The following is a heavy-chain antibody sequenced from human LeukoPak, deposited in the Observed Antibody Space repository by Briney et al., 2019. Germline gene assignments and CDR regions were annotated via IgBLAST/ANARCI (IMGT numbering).Heavy chain of an antibody. J-gene: IGHJ4*02. CDR1: GFTFSSYW. Sequence: PGGSLRLSCAASGFTFSSYWMSWVRQAPGKGLEWVANIKQDGSEKYYVDSVKGRFTISRDNAENSLYLEMNSLRDEDTAVYYCARGSSGSYLADYWGQGSLVTVSS. D-gene: IGHD1-26*01. CDR2: IKQDGSEK. CDR3: ARGSSGSYLADY. V-gene: IGHV3-7*02.